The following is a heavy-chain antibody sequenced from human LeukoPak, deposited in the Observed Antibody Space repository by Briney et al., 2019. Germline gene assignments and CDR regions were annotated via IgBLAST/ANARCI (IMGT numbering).Heavy chain of an antibody. CDR3: AKWGDYDILTGYYVPDF. D-gene: IGHD3-9*01. V-gene: IGHV3-23*01. CDR1: GFIFRNYA. Sequence: GASLRLSCVASGFIFRNYAMSWVRQAPGKGLEWVSAITGSGDTTYYADSVKGRFTISRDNSKNTPYVEMDTLRAEDTAVYYCAKWGDYDILTGYYVPDFWGQGTLVTVSS. CDR2: ITGSGDTT. J-gene: IGHJ4*02.